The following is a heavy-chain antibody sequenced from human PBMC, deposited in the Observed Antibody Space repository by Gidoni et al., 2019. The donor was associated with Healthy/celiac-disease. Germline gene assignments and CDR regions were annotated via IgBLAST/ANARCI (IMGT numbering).Heavy chain of an antibody. CDR1: GSTFTGYY. D-gene: IGHD3-10*01. Sequence: QVQLVQSGAEVKKPGASVKVSCKASGSTFTGYYMHGVRQAPGQGLAWMGWINPNSGGTNYAQKFQGRVTMTRDTSISTAYMELSRLRSDDTAVYYCARGGALWFGELSVDYWGQGTLVTVSS. CDR2: INPNSGGT. CDR3: ARGGALWFGELSVDY. V-gene: IGHV1-2*02. J-gene: IGHJ4*02.